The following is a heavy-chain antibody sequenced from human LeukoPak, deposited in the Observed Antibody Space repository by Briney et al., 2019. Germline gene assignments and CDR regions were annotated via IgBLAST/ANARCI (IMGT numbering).Heavy chain of an antibody. CDR3: AKDGKRWLQGHIDY. J-gene: IGHJ4*02. CDR1: GFTFSSYG. D-gene: IGHD5-24*01. CDR2: ISYDGSNK. Sequence: GSLRLSCAASGFTFSSYGMHWVRQAPGKGLEWVAVISYDGSNKYYADSVKGRFTISSDNSKNTLYLQMNSLRAEDTAVYYCAKDGKRWLQGHIDYWGQGTLVTVSS. V-gene: IGHV3-30*18.